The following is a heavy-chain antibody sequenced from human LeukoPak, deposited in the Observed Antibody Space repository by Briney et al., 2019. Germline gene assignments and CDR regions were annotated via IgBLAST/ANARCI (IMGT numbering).Heavy chain of an antibody. CDR3: TSRGYGSGSYYNCGY. CDR1: GFTFSGSA. Sequence: HPGGSLKLSCAASGFTFSGSAIHWVRQASGKGLEWVGRIRSKANSYATAYAASVKGRFTISRDDSKNTAYLQMNSLKTEDTAVYYCTSRGYGSGSYYNCGYWGQGTLVTVSS. J-gene: IGHJ4*02. V-gene: IGHV3-73*01. CDR2: IRSKANSYAT. D-gene: IGHD3-10*01.